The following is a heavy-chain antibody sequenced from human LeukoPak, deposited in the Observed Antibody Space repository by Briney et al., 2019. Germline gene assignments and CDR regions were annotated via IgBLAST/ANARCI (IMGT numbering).Heavy chain of an antibody. Sequence: PGGSLRLSCAASGFTFRTYSMNWVRQAPGKGLEWGSYISSSSSTIYYADSVKGRFTISRDNAKNSLDLLMNSLRAEDTAVYYCERGWIGPLVRLPLFDYWGQGTVVTVSS. CDR3: ERGWIGPLVRLPLFDY. CDR2: ISSSSSTI. CDR1: GFTFRTYS. V-gene: IGHV3-48*01. D-gene: IGHD5-12*01. J-gene: IGHJ4*02.